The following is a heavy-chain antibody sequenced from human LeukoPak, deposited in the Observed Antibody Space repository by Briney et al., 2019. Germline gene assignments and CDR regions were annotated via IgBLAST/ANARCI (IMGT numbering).Heavy chain of an antibody. CDR1: GGSFSGYY. CDR2: INHSGST. Sequence: SETLSLTCAVHGGSFSGYYWSWIRQPPGKGLEWIGEINHSGSTNYNPSLKSRVTISVDTSKNQFSLKLSSVTAADTAVYYCARRLGVDYGDYYFDYWGQGTLVTVSS. J-gene: IGHJ4*02. V-gene: IGHV4-34*01. CDR3: ARRLGVDYGDYYFDY. D-gene: IGHD4-17*01.